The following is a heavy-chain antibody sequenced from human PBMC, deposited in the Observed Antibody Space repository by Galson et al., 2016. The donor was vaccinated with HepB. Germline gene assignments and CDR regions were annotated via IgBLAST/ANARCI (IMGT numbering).Heavy chain of an antibody. J-gene: IGHJ4*02. D-gene: IGHD2-8*01. CDR3: ARGKPQIWTNGVCFLRGCSGY. V-gene: IGHV1-8*01. CDR1: GYTFTTYD. CDR2: MNPTSGDA. Sequence: SVKVSCKASGYTFTTYDINWVRQAPGQGLEWMGWMNPTSGDAGYAPTVKGRVTMTSNTSISTAYMELTSLRSNDTAVYYCARGKPQIWTNGVCFLRGCSGYWGQGTLVIVSS.